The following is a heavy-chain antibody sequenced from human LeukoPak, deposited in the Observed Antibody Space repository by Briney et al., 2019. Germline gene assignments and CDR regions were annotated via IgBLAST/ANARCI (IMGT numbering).Heavy chain of an antibody. CDR1: GFTFSSYS. CDR3: ARDRIAVAGTFDY. CDR2: ISSSSSYI. V-gene: IGHV3-21*01. D-gene: IGHD6-19*01. J-gene: IGHJ4*02. Sequence: PGGSLRLSCAASGFTFSSYSMNWVRQAPGKGLEWVSSISSSSSYIYYADSVKGRFTISRDNAKNSLYLQMNSLRAEDTAVYDCARDRIAVAGTFDYWGQGTLVTVSS.